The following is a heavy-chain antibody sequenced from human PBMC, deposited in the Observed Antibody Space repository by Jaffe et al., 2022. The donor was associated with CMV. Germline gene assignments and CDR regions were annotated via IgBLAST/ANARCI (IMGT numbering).Heavy chain of an antibody. Sequence: QVQLVQSGAEVKKPGASVKVSCKASGYTFTTYYIHWVRQAPGQGLEWMGIINTSGGSTSYAQNFQGRVTMTRDTSTSTIYMELSSLRSEDTAVYYCARDSTYFFDRSRYPHNPFDIWGQGTMVTVSS. CDR2: INTSGGST. D-gene: IGHD3-22*01. CDR3: ARDSTYFFDRSRYPHNPFDI. V-gene: IGHV1-46*01. CDR1: GYTFTTYY. J-gene: IGHJ3*02.